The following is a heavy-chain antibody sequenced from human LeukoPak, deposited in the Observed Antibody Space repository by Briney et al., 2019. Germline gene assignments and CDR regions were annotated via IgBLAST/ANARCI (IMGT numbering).Heavy chain of an antibody. CDR2: IIPIFGTA. CDR3: ARDGYNYQGFDY. Sequence: SVKVSCKASGGTFISYAISWVRQAPGQGLEWMGRIIPIFGTANYAQKFQGRVTITTDESTSTAYMELSSLRSEDTAVYYCARDGYNYQGFDYWGQGTLVTVSS. CDR1: GGTFISYA. V-gene: IGHV1-69*05. J-gene: IGHJ4*02. D-gene: IGHD5-24*01.